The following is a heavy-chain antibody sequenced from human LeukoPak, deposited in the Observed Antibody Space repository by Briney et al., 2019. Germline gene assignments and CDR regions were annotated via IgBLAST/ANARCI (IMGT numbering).Heavy chain of an antibody. Sequence: SVKVFCKACGYTFTSRGISWVRQAPGQGFEWMGGIISIFGTANYAQKFQGRVTITADESTSTAYMELSSLRSEDTAVYYCARVGVGAKVAFDIWGQGTMVTVSS. D-gene: IGHD1-26*01. V-gene: IGHV1-69*13. CDR1: GYTFTSRG. CDR3: ARVGVGAKVAFDI. CDR2: IISIFGTA. J-gene: IGHJ3*02.